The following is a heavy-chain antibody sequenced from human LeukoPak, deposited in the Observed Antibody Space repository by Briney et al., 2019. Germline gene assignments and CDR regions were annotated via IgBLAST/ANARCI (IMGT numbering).Heavy chain of an antibody. D-gene: IGHD3-22*01. Sequence: GGSLRLSCAASGFTLSSYAMTWVRQAPGKGLEWVSSISGSGGTTYYSDSVKGRFTISRDNSKNTLYLQMSSLRAEDTAVYYCAKRDSSSYSSLDYWGQGTLVTVSS. V-gene: IGHV3-23*01. CDR3: AKRDSSSYSSLDY. CDR2: ISGSGGTT. J-gene: IGHJ4*02. CDR1: GFTLSSYA.